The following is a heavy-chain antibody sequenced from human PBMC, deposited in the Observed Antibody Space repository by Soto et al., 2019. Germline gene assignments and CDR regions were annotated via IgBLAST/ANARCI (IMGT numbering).Heavy chain of an antibody. CDR2: IYHGDSYT. J-gene: IGHJ6*02. Sequence: GESLNISCKGSGCSFTSYWICWVCQMPGKGLEWMGIIYHGDSYTRYSPSFQGQVTISADKSISTAYPQWSSLKASDTAMYYCARLVGALTYYYYGMDVWGQGTTVTVSS. V-gene: IGHV5-51*01. CDR3: ARLVGALTYYYYGMDV. CDR1: GCSFTSYW. D-gene: IGHD1-26*01.